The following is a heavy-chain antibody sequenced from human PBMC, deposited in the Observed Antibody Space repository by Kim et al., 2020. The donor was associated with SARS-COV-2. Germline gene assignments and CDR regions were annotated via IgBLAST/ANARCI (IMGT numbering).Heavy chain of an antibody. CDR2: ISGSGGST. CDR1: GFTFSSYA. CDR3: AKVTSWYYYYGMDV. D-gene: IGHD2-2*01. J-gene: IGHJ6*02. Sequence: GGSLRLSCAASGFTFSSYAMSWVRQAPGKGLEWVSAISGSGGSTYYADSVKGRFTISRDNSKNTLYLQMNSLRAEDTAVYYCAKVTSWYYYYGMDVWGQGTTVTVSS. V-gene: IGHV3-23*01.